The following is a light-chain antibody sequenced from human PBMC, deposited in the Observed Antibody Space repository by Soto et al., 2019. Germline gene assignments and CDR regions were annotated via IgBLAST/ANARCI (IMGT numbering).Light chain of an antibody. CDR2: DAS. J-gene: IGKJ1*01. CDR3: QQYNNWPPWT. V-gene: IGKV3-15*01. CDR1: QSVSNN. Sequence: ILMTQSPATLSVSPGERATLSCRASQSVSNNLAWYQQKPGQATRLLIYDASTRATGIPARFSGSGSGTEFTLTISGLQSEDFAVYYWQQYNNWPPWTFGQGTKVEIK.